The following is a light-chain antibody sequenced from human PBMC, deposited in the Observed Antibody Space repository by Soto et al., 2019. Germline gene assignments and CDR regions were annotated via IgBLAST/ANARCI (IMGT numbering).Light chain of an antibody. CDR3: CSYAGSSTWV. V-gene: IGLV2-23*01. J-gene: IGLJ3*02. Sequence: QSVLTQPASVSGSPGQSITISCTGTSSDVGGYNYVSWYQQHPGKAPKLMIYEGNKRPSGISNRFSDSKSGNTASLTISGLQAEDEADYYCCSYAGSSTWVFGGGTKLTVL. CDR2: EGN. CDR1: SSDVGGYNY.